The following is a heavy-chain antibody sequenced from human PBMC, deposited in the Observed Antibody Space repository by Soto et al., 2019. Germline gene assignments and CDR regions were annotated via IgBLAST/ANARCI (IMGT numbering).Heavy chain of an antibody. CDR1: GFTFSSYD. CDR3: AKGDCSGGRCYRGFAY. V-gene: IGHV3-23*01. Sequence: GGSLRLSCAASGFTFSSYDMSWVRQAPGKGLEWVSGVSASGSITSYADSAKGRFTISRENAKNTMFLQMNSLRAEDTAVYFCAKGDCSGGRCYRGFAYWGQGTMVTVSS. D-gene: IGHD2-15*01. J-gene: IGHJ4*02. CDR2: VSASGSIT.